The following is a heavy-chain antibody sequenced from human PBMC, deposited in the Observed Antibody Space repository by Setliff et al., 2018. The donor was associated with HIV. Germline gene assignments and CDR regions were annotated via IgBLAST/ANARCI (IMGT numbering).Heavy chain of an antibody. Sequence: PSETLSLTCTVTGGSISRSTHHWAWIRQSPGKGLEWIGNVYHTGTTYYKPSLRSRVTMSVDTSKNQFSLKLSSVTAADTAVYYCARGHDNKYYYFYYMDVWGKGTTVTVSS. CDR3: ARGHDNKYYYFYYMDV. CDR1: GGSISRSTHH. D-gene: IGHD3-9*01. J-gene: IGHJ6*03. CDR2: VYHTGTT. V-gene: IGHV4-39*02.